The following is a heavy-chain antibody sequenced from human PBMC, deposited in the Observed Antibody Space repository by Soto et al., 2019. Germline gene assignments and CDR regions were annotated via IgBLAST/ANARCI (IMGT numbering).Heavy chain of an antibody. D-gene: IGHD3-22*01. Sequence: EVQLLESGGGLVQPGGSLRLSCAASGFTFSTYAVNWVRQAPGKGLEWVSGISGSGSSRYYADSVKGRFTISRDNSKNTLYLQMSSLRAEDTAVYYCAKDHYYDSSGYYYYYYGMDVWGQGTTVTVSS. J-gene: IGHJ6*02. CDR1: GFTFSTYA. V-gene: IGHV3-23*01. CDR2: ISGSGSSR. CDR3: AKDHYYDSSGYYYYYYGMDV.